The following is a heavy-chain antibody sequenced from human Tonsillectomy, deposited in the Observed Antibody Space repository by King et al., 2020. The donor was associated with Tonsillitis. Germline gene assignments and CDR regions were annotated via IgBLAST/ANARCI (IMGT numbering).Heavy chain of an antibody. CDR1: GFTVSSNY. CDR3: ARDFIPYYYLDV. CDR2: IYSGGST. D-gene: IGHD3-16*02. J-gene: IGHJ6*03. Sequence: EVQLVESGGGLVQPGGSLRLSCAASGFTVSSNYMSWVRQAPGKGLEWVSVIYSGGSTFYADSVKGRFTISRDNSKNTLYLQMDRLRAEDTAVYFCARDFIPYYYLDVWGKGTTVTVSS. V-gene: IGHV3-66*01.